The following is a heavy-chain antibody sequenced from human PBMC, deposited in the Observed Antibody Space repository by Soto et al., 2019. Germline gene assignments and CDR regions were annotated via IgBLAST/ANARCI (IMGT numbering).Heavy chain of an antibody. CDR2: IYYSGST. CDR1: GGSIASGECY. Sequence: SETLSLTGSVSGGSIASGECYWTWSRHPPGKGLEWVGHIYYSGSTYYNPSLKSRTSLSIDTSKNQVSLKLTSVTAADTGVYFCTRVGVYCSGRNCDSGARIYYYYGMDVWGQGTTVTVSS. V-gene: IGHV4-30-4*01. CDR3: TRVGVYCSGRNCDSGARIYYYYGMDV. D-gene: IGHD2-15*01. J-gene: IGHJ6*02.